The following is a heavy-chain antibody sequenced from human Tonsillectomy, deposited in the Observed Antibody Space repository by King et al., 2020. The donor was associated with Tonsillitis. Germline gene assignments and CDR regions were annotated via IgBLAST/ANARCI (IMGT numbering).Heavy chain of an antibody. CDR2: ISYDGSNK. J-gene: IGHJ4*02. CDR1: GFTFSSYG. V-gene: IGHV3-30*18. Sequence: VQLVESGGGVVQPGRSLRLSCAASGFTFSSYGMHWVRQAPGKGLEWVAIISYDGSNKYYADSVKGRFTISRDNSKNTLYLHMKSLRAEDTAVYYCAKDPSIAARPDYFDYWGQGTLVTVSS. D-gene: IGHD6-6*01. CDR3: AKDPSIAARPDYFDY.